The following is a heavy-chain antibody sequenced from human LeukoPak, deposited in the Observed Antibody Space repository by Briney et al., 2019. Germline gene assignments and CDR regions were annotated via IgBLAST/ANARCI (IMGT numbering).Heavy chain of an antibody. CDR2: FDPEDGET. D-gene: IGHD1-1*01. CDR3: ATYKSHVVDC. Sequence: ASVKVSCKVSGYTLTELSMHWVRQAPGKGLEWVGGFDPEDGETIYAQKLQGRVTMTEDTSTDTAYMALSSLRSEDTAVYYCATYKSHVVDCWGQGTLVTVSS. CDR1: GYTLTELS. J-gene: IGHJ4*02. V-gene: IGHV1-24*01.